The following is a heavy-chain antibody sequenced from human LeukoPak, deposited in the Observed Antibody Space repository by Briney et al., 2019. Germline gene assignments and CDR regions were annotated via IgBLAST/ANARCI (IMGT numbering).Heavy chain of an antibody. CDR2: IYPGDSDT. D-gene: IGHD3-22*01. J-gene: IGHJ3*02. V-gene: IGHV5-51*01. CDR3: ARLAYHPASSARI. Sequence: GESLKISCKGSGYSVTSYWIGWVRQMPGKGLEWMGIIYPGDSDTRYSPSFQGQVTISADKSITTAYLQWSSLKASDTAMYYCARLAYHPASSARIWGQGTMVTVSS. CDR1: GYSVTSYW.